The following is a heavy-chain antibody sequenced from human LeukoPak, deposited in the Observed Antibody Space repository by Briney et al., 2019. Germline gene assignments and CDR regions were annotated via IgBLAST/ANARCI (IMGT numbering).Heavy chain of an antibody. Sequence: GGSLRLSCAASEFSVGSNYMTWVRQAPGKGLEWVSLIYSGGSTYYADSVKGRFTISRDNSKNTLYLQMNSLRAEDTAVYYCAKVAASGSRTGYFDYWGQGTLVTVSS. J-gene: IGHJ4*02. CDR1: EFSVGSNY. V-gene: IGHV3-53*01. CDR3: AKVAASGSRTGYFDY. CDR2: IYSGGST. D-gene: IGHD1-26*01.